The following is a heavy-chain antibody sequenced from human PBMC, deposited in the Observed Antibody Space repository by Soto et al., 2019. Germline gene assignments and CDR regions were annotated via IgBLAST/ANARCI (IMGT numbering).Heavy chain of an antibody. J-gene: IGHJ4*02. Sequence: GGSLRLSCAASGFTFTNYAMSWVRQAPGMGLEWVSTISGSSDTTYYADSVKGRFTISRDNSKNTLYLQMNSLRAEDMAVYYCASKLTYGASSDYWGQGTLVTVSS. CDR3: ASKLTYGASSDY. CDR1: GFTFTNYA. D-gene: IGHD4-17*01. CDR2: ISGSSDTT. V-gene: IGHV3-23*01.